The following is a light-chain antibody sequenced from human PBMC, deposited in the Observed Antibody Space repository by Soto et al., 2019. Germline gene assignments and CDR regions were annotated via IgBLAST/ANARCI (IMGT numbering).Light chain of an antibody. CDR2: RAS. CDR3: QQYGSAPCT. V-gene: IGKV3-20*01. CDR1: QRVSSSY. J-gene: IGKJ1*01. Sequence: EIVLTQSPGTLALSPGERATLSSRASQRVSSSYLAWYQRKPGQAPRLLLYRASSRATGIPDRFSGSGSGTDFTLTISRLEPADVAVYYCQQYGSAPCTFGQGTKVEIK.